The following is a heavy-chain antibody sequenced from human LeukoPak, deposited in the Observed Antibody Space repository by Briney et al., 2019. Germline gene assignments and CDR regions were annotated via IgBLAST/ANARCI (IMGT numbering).Heavy chain of an antibody. V-gene: IGHV3-23*01. J-gene: IGHJ4*02. CDR3: AKSLSSYWFFDY. D-gene: IGHD6-13*01. CDR1: GFTFSSYG. CDR2: ITSGGTI. Sequence: PGGSLRLSCAASGFTFSSYGMSWVRQAPGKGLEWLSHITSGGTIYYADSVKGRFTISRDNSKNTLYLQMNSLRAEDTAVYYCAKSLSSYWFFDYWGRGTLVTVSS.